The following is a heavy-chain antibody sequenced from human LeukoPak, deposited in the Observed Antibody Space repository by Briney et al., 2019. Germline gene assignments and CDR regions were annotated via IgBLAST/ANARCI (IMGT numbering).Heavy chain of an antibody. D-gene: IGHD3-3*01. J-gene: IGHJ3*02. V-gene: IGHV4-39*07. CDR2: IYYSGST. Sequence: SETLSLTCTVSGGSISSSSYYWGWIRQPPGKGLEWIGSIYYSGSTYYNPSLKSRVTISVDTSKNQFSLKLSSVTAADTAVYYCARDYEPSTIFGVVIGSGSDAFDIWGQGTMVTVSS. CDR3: ARDYEPSTIFGVVIGSGSDAFDI. CDR1: GGSISSSSYY.